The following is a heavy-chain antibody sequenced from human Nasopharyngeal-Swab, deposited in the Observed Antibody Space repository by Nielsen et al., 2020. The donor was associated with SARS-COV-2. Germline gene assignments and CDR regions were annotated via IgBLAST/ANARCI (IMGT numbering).Heavy chain of an antibody. D-gene: IGHD6-19*01. CDR3: ASTPYSSGWYGPRSANYGMDV. V-gene: IGHV1-69*01. J-gene: IGHJ6*02. Sequence: WVPQAPGQRLEWMGGIIPIFGTANYAQKFQGRVTITADESTSTAYMELSSLRSEDTAVYYCASTPYSSGWYGPRSANYGMDVWGQGTTVTVSS. CDR2: IIPIFGTA.